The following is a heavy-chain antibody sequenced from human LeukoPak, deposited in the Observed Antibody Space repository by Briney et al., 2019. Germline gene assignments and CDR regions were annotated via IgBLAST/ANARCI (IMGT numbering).Heavy chain of an antibody. CDR3: ARDGGYYDSSGYWDY. D-gene: IGHD3-22*01. Sequence: SVKVSCKASGGTFSSYAISWVRQAPGQGLEWMGRIIPILGIANYAQKFQGRVTITADKSTSTAYMELSSLRSEDTAVYYCARDGGYYDSSGYWDYWGQGTLVTVSS. J-gene: IGHJ4*02. CDR1: GGTFSSYA. V-gene: IGHV1-69*04. CDR2: IIPILGIA.